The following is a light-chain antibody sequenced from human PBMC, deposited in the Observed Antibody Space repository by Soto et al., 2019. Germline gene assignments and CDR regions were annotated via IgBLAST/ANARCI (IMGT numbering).Light chain of an antibody. V-gene: IGKV1-39*01. CDR2: DAS. J-gene: IGKJ2*01. CDR1: QSISTY. Sequence: DIQMTQSPSSLPASVGDRVTITCRASQSISTYLDWYQQKPGKAPKVLIYDASSLQSGVPSRFSGSGSGTDFTLTISSLQPEDFATYYCQQSYTIPYTFGQGTKLEIK. CDR3: QQSYTIPYT.